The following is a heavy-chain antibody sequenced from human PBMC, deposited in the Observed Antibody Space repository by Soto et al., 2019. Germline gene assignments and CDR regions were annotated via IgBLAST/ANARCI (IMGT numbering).Heavy chain of an antibody. J-gene: IGHJ1*01. V-gene: IGHV1-69*01. CDR1: GGTFSSYA. CDR2: IIPLFGTA. Sequence: QVQLVQSGAEVKKPGSSVKVSCKTSGGTFSSYAISWVRQAPGQGLEWMGGIIPLFGTAHYAQKFQGRVTITAEESTSTAYMELSSLRSEDTVVYYCARVGRVEYYCGSSGYPAEYFQHWGQGTLVTVSS. CDR3: ARVGRVEYYCGSSGYPAEYFQH. D-gene: IGHD3-22*01.